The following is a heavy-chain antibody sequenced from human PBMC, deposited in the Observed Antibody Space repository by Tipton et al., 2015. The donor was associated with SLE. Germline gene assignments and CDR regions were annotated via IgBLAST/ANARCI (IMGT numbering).Heavy chain of an antibody. J-gene: IGHJ3*02. CDR2: ISYSGST. CDR1: GGSISSHY. V-gene: IGHV4-59*11. Sequence: TLSLTCTVSGGSISSHYCSWIRQPPGKGLEWIGYISYSGSTNYNPSLKSRVAISVDTSKNQFSLRLSSVTAADTAVYYCATNEASSSWTLGAFDIWGQGTTLPVSS. CDR3: ATNEASSSWTLGAFDI. D-gene: IGHD6-13*01.